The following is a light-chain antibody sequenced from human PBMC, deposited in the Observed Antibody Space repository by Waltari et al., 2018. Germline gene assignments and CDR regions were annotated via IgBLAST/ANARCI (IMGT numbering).Light chain of an antibody. CDR2: AAS. CDR3: QQSYSTRCT. Sequence: DIQMTQSPSSLSASVGDRVTITCRASQRISTYLNWYQQKPGKAPKVLFYAASNLQSAVQLRFSRSGAGTDVTLTISILQPEDFATSYCQQSYSTRCTCGQGTKVEIK. J-gene: IGKJ1*01. CDR1: QRISTY. V-gene: IGKV1-39*01.